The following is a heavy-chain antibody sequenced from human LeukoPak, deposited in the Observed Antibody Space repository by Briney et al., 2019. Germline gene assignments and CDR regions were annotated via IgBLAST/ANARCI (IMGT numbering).Heavy chain of an antibody. Sequence: GGSLRFSCAASGFTFSSYGMHWVRQAPGKGLEWVAVISYDGSHKYYADSVKGRFTISRDNSKNTLYLQMNSLRAEDTAVYYCAKDGNSGCSGGSCYPSFLDYWGQGTLVTVSS. CDR2: ISYDGSHK. CDR1: GFTFSSYG. J-gene: IGHJ4*02. V-gene: IGHV3-30*18. D-gene: IGHD2-15*01. CDR3: AKDGNSGCSGGSCYPSFLDY.